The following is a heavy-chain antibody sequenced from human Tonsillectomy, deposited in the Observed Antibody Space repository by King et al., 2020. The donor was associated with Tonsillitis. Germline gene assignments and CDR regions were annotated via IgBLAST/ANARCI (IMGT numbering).Heavy chain of an antibody. CDR2: IYHSGSL. CDR1: GGSVSSGSYY. Sequence: VQLQESGPGLVKPSETLSLTCNVSGGSVSSGSYYWTWTRQPPGKGLEWIGYIYHSGSLRYNPSLKSLVTISLDTSKNQFSLNLTSVPAADTAVYFCASRHDWDDYWGQGTLVTVSS. CDR3: ASRHDWDDY. J-gene: IGHJ4*02. V-gene: IGHV4-61*01. D-gene: IGHD3-9*01.